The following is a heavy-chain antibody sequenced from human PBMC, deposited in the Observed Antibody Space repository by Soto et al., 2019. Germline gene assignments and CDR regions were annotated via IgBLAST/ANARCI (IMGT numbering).Heavy chain of an antibody. CDR1: GGSITSNSHY. V-gene: IGHV4-61*05. Sequence: PSETLSLTCIVSGGSITSNSHYWGWIRQPPGKGLEWIGYIYYSGSTNYNPSLKSRVTISVDTSKNQFSLKLSSVTAADTAVYYCARTDYYYDISGYAPDAFDIWGRGTMVTVS. CDR2: IYYSGST. CDR3: ARTDYYYDISGYAPDAFDI. J-gene: IGHJ3*02. D-gene: IGHD3-22*01.